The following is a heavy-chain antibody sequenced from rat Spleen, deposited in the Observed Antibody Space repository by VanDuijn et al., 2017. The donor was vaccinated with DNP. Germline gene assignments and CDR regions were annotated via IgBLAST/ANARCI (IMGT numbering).Heavy chain of an antibody. Sequence: EVQLVESGGGLVQPGRSMKLSCAASGFTFSNYGMAWVRQAPKKGLEWVAYISYDGGSTYYRDPVKGRFTISRDNAKSTLYLQMDSLRSEDTATYYCTTIPGGGYYFDYWGQGVMVTVSS. CDR2: ISYDGGST. D-gene: IGHD4-4*01. V-gene: IGHV5-20*01. CDR1: GFTFSNYG. J-gene: IGHJ2*01. CDR3: TTIPGGGYYFDY.